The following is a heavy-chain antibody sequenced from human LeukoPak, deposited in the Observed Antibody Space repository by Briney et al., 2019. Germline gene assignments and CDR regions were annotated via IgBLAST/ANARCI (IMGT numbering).Heavy chain of an antibody. CDR3: ARDTVGWLQSEGYDY. CDR1: GGTFSSYA. CDR2: IIPIFGTA. V-gene: IGHV1-69*06. J-gene: IGHJ4*02. D-gene: IGHD5-24*01. Sequence: ASVKVSCKASGGTFSSYAISWVRQAPGQGLEWMGGIIPIFGTANYAQKFQGRVTITADKSTSTAYMELSSLRSEDTAVYYCARDTVGWLQSEGYDYWGQGTLVTVSS.